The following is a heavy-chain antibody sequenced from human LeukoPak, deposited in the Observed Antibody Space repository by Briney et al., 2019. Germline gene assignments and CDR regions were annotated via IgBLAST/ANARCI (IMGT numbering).Heavy chain of an antibody. J-gene: IGHJ4*02. CDR1: GFTFSNYG. D-gene: IGHD2/OR15-2a*01. V-gene: IGHV3-33*01. CDR2: IWYDGSNK. Sequence: PGRSLRPSCAASGFTFSNYGMHWVRQAPGKGLEWVALIWYDGSNKYYADSVKGRLTISRDNSKNTLYLQMNSLRAEDTAVYYCAREGPRGNSQFDYWGQGTLVTVSS. CDR3: AREGPRGNSQFDY.